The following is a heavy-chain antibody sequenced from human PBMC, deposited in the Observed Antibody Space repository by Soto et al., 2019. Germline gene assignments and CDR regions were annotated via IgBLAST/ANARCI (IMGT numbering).Heavy chain of an antibody. CDR2: ISWNSGSI. Sequence: GGSLRLSCAASGFTFDDYAMHWVRQAPGKGLEWVSGISWNSGSIGYADSVKGRFTISRDNAKNSLYLQMNSLRAEDTALYYCAKENGYSSGWPYDAFDIWGQGTMVTVSS. J-gene: IGHJ3*02. D-gene: IGHD6-19*01. CDR1: GFTFDDYA. V-gene: IGHV3-9*01. CDR3: AKENGYSSGWPYDAFDI.